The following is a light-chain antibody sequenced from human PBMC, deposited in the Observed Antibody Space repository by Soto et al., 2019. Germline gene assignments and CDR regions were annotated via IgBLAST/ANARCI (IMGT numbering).Light chain of an antibody. CDR2: GAS. V-gene: IGKV3-15*01. CDR1: QAIRSN. Sequence: EIVMTQSPATLSVSPGERATVSCRASQAIRSNLAWYQQKPGQAPRLLIYGASTRATGIPARFSGSGSGTEFTLTISSLQSEDFAVYHCQKYHNLPPWTFGQGTKVEIK. J-gene: IGKJ1*01. CDR3: QKYHNLPPWT.